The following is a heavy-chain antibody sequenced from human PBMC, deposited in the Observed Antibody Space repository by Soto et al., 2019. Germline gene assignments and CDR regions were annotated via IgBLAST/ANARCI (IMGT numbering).Heavy chain of an antibody. CDR2: VXRAGTYT. CDR1: GFTFSSYA. CDR3: VKYTVTEDLGES. Sequence: EVQLLESGGDVVRPGGSLRLSCAASGFTFSSYAMGWVRQAPGKGLXWVAXVXRAGTYTFYADSVRGRFSISRDNSRDTVDLYMNALRGDDTAVYFCVKYTVTEDLGESWGQGTLVSVSS. V-gene: IGHV3-23*01. J-gene: IGHJ5*02. D-gene: IGHD3-16*01.